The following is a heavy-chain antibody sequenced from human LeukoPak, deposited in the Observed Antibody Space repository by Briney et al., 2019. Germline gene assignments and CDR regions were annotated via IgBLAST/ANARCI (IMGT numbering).Heavy chain of an antibody. CDR3: AKDASRGYSGYDWAYYFDY. Sequence: LTGGSLRLSCPASGFTFSSYGMHWVRQAPGKGLEWVAVISYDGSNKYYADSVKGRFTISRDNSKNTLYLQMNSLRAEDTAVYYCAKDASRGYSGYDWAYYFDYWGQGTLVTVSS. CDR2: ISYDGSNK. D-gene: IGHD5-12*01. CDR1: GFTFSSYG. J-gene: IGHJ4*02. V-gene: IGHV3-30*18.